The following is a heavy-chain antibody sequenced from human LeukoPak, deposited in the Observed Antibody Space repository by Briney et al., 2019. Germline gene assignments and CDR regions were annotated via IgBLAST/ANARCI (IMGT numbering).Heavy chain of an antibody. J-gene: IGHJ4*02. CDR3: AKEEVVGTYYIDY. CDR2: IANDESKK. V-gene: IGHV3-30*18. D-gene: IGHD1-26*01. Sequence: GGSLRLSCAASGFTFSSYGMHWVRQAPGKGLDWVAVIANDESKKYYADSVRGRLTISRDNSKSTLYLQMNSLRAEDTAVYYCAKEEVVGTYYIDYWGQGTLVTVSS. CDR1: GFTFSSYG.